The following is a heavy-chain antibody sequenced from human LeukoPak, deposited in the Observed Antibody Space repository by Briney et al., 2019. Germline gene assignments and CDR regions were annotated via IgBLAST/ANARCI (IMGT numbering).Heavy chain of an antibody. CDR3: ARDNSVEDTAWWFDP. D-gene: IGHD4-23*01. J-gene: IGHJ5*02. CDR2: INPNSSVT. Sequence: ASVKVSCKASGYTFTGYYMFWVRQAPGQGLEWMGWINPNSSVTNYAQKFQGRVTMTRDTSISTAYMELSRLRSDDTAVYYCARDNSVEDTAWWFDPWGQGTLVTVSS. V-gene: IGHV1-2*02. CDR1: GYTFTGYY.